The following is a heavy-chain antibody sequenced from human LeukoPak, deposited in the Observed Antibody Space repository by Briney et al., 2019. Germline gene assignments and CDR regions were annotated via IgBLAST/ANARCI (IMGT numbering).Heavy chain of an antibody. CDR3: ARDYYDSSGYPNWFDP. D-gene: IGHD3-22*01. CDR1: GFTFSSYG. Sequence: GGSLRLSCAASGFTFSSYGMHWVRQAPGKGLEWVAFIRYDGSNKYYADSVKGRFTISRDNSKNTLYLQMNSLRAEDTAVYYCARDYYDSSGYPNWFDPWGQGTLVTVSS. CDR2: IRYDGSNK. J-gene: IGHJ5*02. V-gene: IGHV3-30*02.